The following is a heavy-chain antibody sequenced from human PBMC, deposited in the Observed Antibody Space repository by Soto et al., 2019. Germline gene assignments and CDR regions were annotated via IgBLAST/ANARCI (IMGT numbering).Heavy chain of an antibody. CDR2: IWDDGSNK. D-gene: IGHD3-16*01. V-gene: IGHV3-33*01. CDR1: GFTFSSYG. CDR3: ARTMKRWLQWGSDAFDI. Sequence: QVQLVESGGGVVQPGRSLRLSCAASGFTFSSYGMHWVRQAPGKGLEWVAVIWDDGSNKYYADSVKGRLTISRDNSKNTLYLQMNSLRDEDTAVYYCARTMKRWLQWGSDAFDIWGQGTMVTVSS. J-gene: IGHJ3*02.